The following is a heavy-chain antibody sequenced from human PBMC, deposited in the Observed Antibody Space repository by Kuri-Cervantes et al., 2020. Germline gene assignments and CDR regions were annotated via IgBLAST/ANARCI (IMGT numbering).Heavy chain of an antibody. J-gene: IGHJ4*02. D-gene: IGHD5-18*01. CDR2: ISGSGGST. CDR3: ARGSGYRFVDY. Sequence: GGSLRLSCAASGFTVSSNYMSWVRQAPGKGLEWVSAISGSGGSTYYADSVKGRFTISRDNSKNTLYLQMNSLRAEDTAVYYCARGSGYRFVDYWGQGTLVTVSS. V-gene: IGHV3-23*01. CDR1: GFTVSSNY.